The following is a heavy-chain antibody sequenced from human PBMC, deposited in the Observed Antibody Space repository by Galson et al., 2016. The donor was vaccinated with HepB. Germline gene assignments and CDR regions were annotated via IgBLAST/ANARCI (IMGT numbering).Heavy chain of an antibody. CDR3: ARASTDESPGLRYYAWLSLASFDP. CDR2: ISRRSTYI. Sequence: SLRLSCAASGLTFSRYAMNWVRQAPGKRLEWISSISRRSTYIYYAEPVQRRFTVSRDNTKNVVFLQMNDLRAEDTALYYCARASTDESPGLRYYAWLSLASFDPWGQGTLVAVSS. D-gene: IGHD3-9*01. CDR1: GLTFSRYA. J-gene: IGHJ5*02. V-gene: IGHV3-21*06.